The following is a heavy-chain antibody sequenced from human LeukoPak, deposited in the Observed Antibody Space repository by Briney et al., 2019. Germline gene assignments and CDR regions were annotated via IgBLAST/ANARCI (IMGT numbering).Heavy chain of an antibody. J-gene: IGHJ4*02. D-gene: IGHD3-3*01. CDR3: ARRSGYSEISGYYFDY. CDR1: GYTFTGYY. V-gene: IGHV1-2*02. CDR2: INPNSGGT. Sequence: ASVKVSCKPSGYTFTGYYMHWVRQAPGQGLEWMGWINPNSGGTNYAQKFQGRVTMTRDTSISTAYMELSRLRSDDTAVYYCARRSGYSEISGYYFDYWGQGTLVTVSS.